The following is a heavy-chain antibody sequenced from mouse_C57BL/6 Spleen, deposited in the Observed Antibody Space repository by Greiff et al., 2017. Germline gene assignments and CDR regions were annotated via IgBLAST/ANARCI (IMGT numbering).Heavy chain of an antibody. CDR1: GYTFTDYY. Sequence: EVQLQQSGPELVKPGASVKISCKASGYTFTDYYMNWVKQSHGKSLEWIGDINPNNGGTSYNQKFKGKATLTVDKSSSTAYMERRSLTSEDSAVYYCARDYGSSYAWFAYWCQGTLVTVSA. J-gene: IGHJ3*01. V-gene: IGHV1-26*01. D-gene: IGHD1-1*01. CDR3: ARDYGSSYAWFAY. CDR2: INPNNGGT.